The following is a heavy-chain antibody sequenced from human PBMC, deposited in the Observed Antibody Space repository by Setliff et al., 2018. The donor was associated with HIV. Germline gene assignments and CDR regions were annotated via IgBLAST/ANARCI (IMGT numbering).Heavy chain of an antibody. V-gene: IGHV1-2*06. CDR3: SRDVGVPGRGNALDY. CDR2: IAPNSGDT. CDR1: GYTFTTHY. J-gene: IGHJ4*02. D-gene: IGHD1-26*01. Sequence: ASVKVSCKAFGYTFTTHYIHWVRQAPGQGLEWMGRIAPNSGDTKYAQKFEGRVTVTRDTSINTVYMEVSSLRSDDTAVYYCSRDVGVPGRGNALDYWGQGTQVTVSS.